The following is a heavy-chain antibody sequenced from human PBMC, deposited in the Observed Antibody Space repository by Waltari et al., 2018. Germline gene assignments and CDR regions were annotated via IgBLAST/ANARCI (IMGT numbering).Heavy chain of an antibody. CDR1: GGTFSSYA. D-gene: IGHD3-22*01. Sequence: VQLVQSGAEVKKPGSSVKVSCKASGGTFSSYAISWVRQAPGKGLEWVANIKQDGSEKYYVDSVKGRFTISRDNAKNSLYLQMNSLRAEDTAVYYCASGIDYYDSSGYPQGFQHWGQGTLVTVSS. V-gene: IGHV3-7*01. CDR3: ASGIDYYDSSGYPQGFQH. CDR2: IKQDGSEK. J-gene: IGHJ1*01.